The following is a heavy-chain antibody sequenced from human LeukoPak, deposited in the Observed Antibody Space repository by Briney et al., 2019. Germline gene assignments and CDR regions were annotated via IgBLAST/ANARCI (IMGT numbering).Heavy chain of an antibody. CDR3: ASGKQLWDFIDY. CDR1: GFIFTNYF. V-gene: IGHV3-7*01. Sequence: QPGGSLRLSCAASGFIFTNYFMSWVRQAPGKGLEWVASIKHDGSEKYYVDSVRGRFTISRDNTMNSLYLQMNSLRAEDTAVYYCASGKQLWDFIDYWGQGTLVTVSS. J-gene: IGHJ4*02. D-gene: IGHD5-18*01. CDR2: IKHDGSEK.